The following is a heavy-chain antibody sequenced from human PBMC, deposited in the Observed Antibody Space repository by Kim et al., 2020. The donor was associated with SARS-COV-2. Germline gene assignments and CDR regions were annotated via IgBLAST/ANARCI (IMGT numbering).Heavy chain of an antibody. J-gene: IGHJ4*02. Sequence: GGSLRLSCAASGFTLGSHHMHWVRQAPGKGLEWVSSITSSSSNIYYAASVKGRFTISRDNAKHSLYLQMNSLRVEDTAVYYCVRSRGSGSFYYSDYWGQGTLVTVSS. D-gene: IGHD3-10*01. CDR1: GFTLGSHH. CDR2: ITSSSSNI. CDR3: VRSRGSGSFYYSDY. V-gene: IGHV3-21*01.